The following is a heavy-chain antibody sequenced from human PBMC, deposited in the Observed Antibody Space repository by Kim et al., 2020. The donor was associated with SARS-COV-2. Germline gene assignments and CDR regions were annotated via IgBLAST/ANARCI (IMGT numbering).Heavy chain of an antibody. Sequence: RFTISRDNSKNTLYLQMNSLRAEDTAVYYCAKTLSTVVPAATDYYYGMDVWGQGTTVTVSS. CDR3: AKTLSTVVPAATDYYYGMDV. J-gene: IGHJ6*02. D-gene: IGHD2-2*01. V-gene: IGHV3-30*02.